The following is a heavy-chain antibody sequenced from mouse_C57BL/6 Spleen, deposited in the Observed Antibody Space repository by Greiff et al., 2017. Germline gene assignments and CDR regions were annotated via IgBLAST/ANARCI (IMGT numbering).Heavy chain of an antibody. Sequence: VQLQQPGAELVMPGASVKLSCKASGYTFTSYWMHWVKQRPGQGLEWIGEIDPSDSYTNYNQKFKGKSTLTVDKSSSTAYMQLSSLTSEDSAVYYCARPYYSNPAWFAYWGQGTLVTVSA. CDR1: GYTFTSYW. J-gene: IGHJ3*01. V-gene: IGHV1-69*01. CDR2: IDPSDSYT. CDR3: ARPYYSNPAWFAY. D-gene: IGHD2-5*01.